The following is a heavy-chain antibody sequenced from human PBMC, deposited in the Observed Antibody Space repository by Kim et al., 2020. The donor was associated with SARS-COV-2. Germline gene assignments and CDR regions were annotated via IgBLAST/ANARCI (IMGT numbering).Heavy chain of an antibody. D-gene: IGHD2-2*02. CDR1: GGSISSYY. V-gene: IGHV4-59*01. CDR2: IYYSGST. J-gene: IGHJ4*02. CDR3: ARTHQLLYWGFDY. Sequence: ETLSLTCTVSGGSISSYYWSWIRQPPGKGLEWIGYIYYSGSTNYNPSLKSRVTISVDTSKNQFSLKLSSVTAADTAVYYCARTHQLLYWGFDYWGQGT.